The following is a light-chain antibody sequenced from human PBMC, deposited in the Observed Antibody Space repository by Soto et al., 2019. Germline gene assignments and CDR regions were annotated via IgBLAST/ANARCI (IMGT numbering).Light chain of an antibody. Sequence: DIQMTQSPSSVSASVGDRGSITCRASQGISNWLAWYQQKPGRAPKLLIYTGSSLQSGVPSRFSGTGSGTDFTLTISSLQPEDVATYYCQQANSFPLTFGGGTKVEIK. V-gene: IGKV1-12*01. CDR3: QQANSFPLT. CDR1: QGISNW. J-gene: IGKJ4*01. CDR2: TGS.